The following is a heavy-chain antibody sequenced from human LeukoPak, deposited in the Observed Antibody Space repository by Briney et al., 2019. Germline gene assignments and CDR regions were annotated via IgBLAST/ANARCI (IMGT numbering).Heavy chain of an antibody. CDR1: GFTFSSYA. J-gene: IGHJ4*02. CDR3: AKDYIVAAPTGFDY. D-gene: IGHD6-13*01. CDR2: ISGSGGNT. V-gene: IGHV3-23*01. Sequence: GGSLRLACAASGFTFSSYAMSWVRQAPGKGLEWVSAISGSGGNTYYADSVKGQFTISRDNSKNTLYLQMNSLRAEDTAVYYCAKDYIVAAPTGFDYWGQGTLVTVSS.